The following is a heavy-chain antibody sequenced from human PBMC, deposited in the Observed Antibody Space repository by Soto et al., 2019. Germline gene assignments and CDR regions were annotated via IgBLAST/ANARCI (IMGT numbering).Heavy chain of an antibody. V-gene: IGHV1-2*02. CDR2: INPNSGGT. CDR1: GYTFTGYY. Sequence: GASVKVSCKASGYTFTGYYMHWVRQAPGQGLEWMGWINPNSGGTNYAQKFQGRVTMTRDTSISTAYMELSRLRSDDTAVYYCARDYDFWSGSGNFQHWGQGTLVTVSS. CDR3: ARDYDFWSGSGNFQH. D-gene: IGHD3-3*01. J-gene: IGHJ1*01.